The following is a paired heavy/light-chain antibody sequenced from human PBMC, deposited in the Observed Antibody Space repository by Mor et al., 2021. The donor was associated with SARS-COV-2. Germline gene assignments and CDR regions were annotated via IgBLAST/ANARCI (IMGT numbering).Heavy chain of an antibody. CDR2: IWYDGTNK. CDR1: GFIFSGYG. J-gene: IGHJ5*02. CDR3: ARANLPDIAAAAT. Sequence: QVQLVESGGGVVQPGRSLRLSCAASGFIFSGYGMHWVRQAPGKGLEWVAVIWYDGTNKYYADSVKGRFTISRDNSKNTLYLQMNTLRAEDTAVYYCARANLPDIAAAATWGQGTLVTVSS. V-gene: IGHV3-33*01. D-gene: IGHD6-13*01.
Light chain of an antibody. V-gene: IGKV4-1*01. CDR1: QSVLYSSNNKNY. CDR2: WAS. J-gene: IGKJ4*01. CDR3: QQYYSTPLT. Sequence: DIVMTQSPDSLAVSLGERATINCKSSQSVLYSSNNKNYLAWYQQKPGQPPNLLIYWASTRESGVPDRFSGSGSGTDFTLTISSLQAEDVAVYYCQQYYSTPLTFGGGTKVEIK.